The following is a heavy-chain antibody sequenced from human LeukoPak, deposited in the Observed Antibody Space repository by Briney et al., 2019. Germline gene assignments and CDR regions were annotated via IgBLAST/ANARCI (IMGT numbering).Heavy chain of an antibody. CDR1: GFTFDDYG. J-gene: IGHJ3*02. D-gene: IGHD1-26*01. CDR3: ARSSGSSGLDAFDI. Sequence: TGGSLRLSCAASGFTFDDYGMSWVRQAPGKGLEWVSGINWKGGSTGYADSVKGRFTISRDNAKNSLYLQMNSLRAEDTALYYCARSSGSSGLDAFDIWGQGTMVTVSS. CDR2: INWKGGST. V-gene: IGHV3-20*04.